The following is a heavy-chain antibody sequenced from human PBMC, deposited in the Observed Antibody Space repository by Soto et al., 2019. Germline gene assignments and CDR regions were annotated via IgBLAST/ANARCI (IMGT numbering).Heavy chain of an antibody. CDR2: IYYSGST. V-gene: IGHV4-30-4*01. J-gene: IGHJ3*02. CDR1: GDSISSGDYY. Sequence: SETLSLTCTVSGDSISSGDYYWSWIRQPPGKGLEWIGYIYYSGSTYYNPSLNSRVTISLDTSKKQFSLKLSSVTAADTAVYYCARERYYYGSGTYKGDAFDIWGQGTMVTVSS. CDR3: ARERYYYGSGTYKGDAFDI. D-gene: IGHD3-10*01.